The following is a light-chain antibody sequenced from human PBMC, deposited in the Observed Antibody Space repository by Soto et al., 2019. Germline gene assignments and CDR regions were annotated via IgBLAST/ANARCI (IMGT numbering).Light chain of an antibody. CDR2: DDN. CDR3: GSWDSSLSAYV. CDR1: SSNIGGNS. V-gene: IGLV1-51*01. J-gene: IGLJ1*01. Sequence: VLTQPPSVSAAPGQKVTISCSGSSSNIGGNSVSWYQQLPGTAPKLLIYDDNKRPSGIPDRFSGSKSGTSATLGITGFQTGDEADYYCGSWDSSLSAYVFGTETKVTVL.